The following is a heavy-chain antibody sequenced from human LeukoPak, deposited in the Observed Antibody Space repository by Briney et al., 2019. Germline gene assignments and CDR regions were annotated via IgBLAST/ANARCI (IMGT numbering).Heavy chain of an antibody. J-gene: IGHJ4*02. D-gene: IGHD3-9*01. V-gene: IGHV4-59*08. CDR2: IYYSVST. CDR3: ARTGILTGYFDY. Sequence: SETLSLTCTVSGGSISSYYWSWIRQPPGKGLGWIGYIYYSVSTNYNPSLKSRVTISVDTSKNQFSLKLSSVTAADTAVYYCARTGILTGYFDYWGQGTLVTVSS. CDR1: GGSISSYY.